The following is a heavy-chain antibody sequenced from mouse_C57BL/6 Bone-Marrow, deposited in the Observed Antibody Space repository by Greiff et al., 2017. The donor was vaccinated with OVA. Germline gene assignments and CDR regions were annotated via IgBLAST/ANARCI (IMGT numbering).Heavy chain of an antibody. CDR3: ARPYGYDEGPAWCAY. J-gene: IGHJ3*01. CDR2: INSDGGST. D-gene: IGHD2-2*01. CDR1: EYEFPSHD. Sequence: EVQLVESGGGLVQPGESLKLSCESNEYEFPSHDMSWVRKTPEKRLELVAAINSDGGSTYYPDTMERRFIISRDNTKKTLYLQMSSLRTEDTALYYWARPYGYDEGPAWCAYWGQGTLVTVSA. V-gene: IGHV5-2*01.